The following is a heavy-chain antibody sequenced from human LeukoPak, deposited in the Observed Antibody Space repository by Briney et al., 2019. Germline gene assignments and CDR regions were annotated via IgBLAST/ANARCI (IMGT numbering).Heavy chain of an antibody. V-gene: IGHV1-69*13. D-gene: IGHD2-2*02. CDR3: AIILGYCSSTSCYKGDAFDI. CDR1: GGTFSSDA. CDR2: IIPIFGTA. J-gene: IGHJ3*02. Sequence: SVKVSCKASGGTFSSDAISWVRQAPGQGLEWMGGIIPIFGTANYAQKFQGRVTITADESTSTAYMELSSLRSEDTAVYYCAIILGYCSSTSCYKGDAFDIWGQGTMVTVSS.